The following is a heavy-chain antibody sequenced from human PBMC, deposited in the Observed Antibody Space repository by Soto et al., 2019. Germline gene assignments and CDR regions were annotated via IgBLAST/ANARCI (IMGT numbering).Heavy chain of an antibody. Sequence: EVQLVESGGGLVQPGGSLRLSCAASGFTVSSNYMSWVRQALGKGLEWVSVIYSDGSTYYADSVKGRFTISRHNSKNTLYLQMNSLRAEDTAVYYCARDPYYDSSGYLASNGMDVWGQGTTVTVSS. D-gene: IGHD3-22*01. CDR3: ARDPYYDSSGYLASNGMDV. J-gene: IGHJ6*02. CDR1: GFTVSSNY. V-gene: IGHV3-53*04. CDR2: IYSDGST.